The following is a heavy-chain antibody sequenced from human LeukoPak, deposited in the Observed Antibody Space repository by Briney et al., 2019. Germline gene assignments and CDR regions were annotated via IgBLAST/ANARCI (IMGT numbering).Heavy chain of an antibody. CDR3: ARTVRSGDI. CDR2: ISGSGRDI. Sequence: GSLRLSCAASGFIFSEFYMSWVRQSPGKGLEWISYISGSGRDINYVDSVKGRFTVSRDNAKNSLYLQMNSLSADDTAIYYCARTVRSGDIRGQRTLVTVSS. CDR1: GFIFSEFY. D-gene: IGHD1-1*01. V-gene: IGHV3-11*01. J-gene: IGHJ4*02.